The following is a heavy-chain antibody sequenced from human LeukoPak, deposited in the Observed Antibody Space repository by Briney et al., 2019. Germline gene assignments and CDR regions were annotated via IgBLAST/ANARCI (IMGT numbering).Heavy chain of an antibody. D-gene: IGHD5-18*01. V-gene: IGHV1-69*13. CDR2: IIPIFGTA. CDR3: TTMAMAAGPEKYYFDY. Sequence: SVKVSCKASGGTFSSYAISWVRQAPGQGLEWMGGIIPIFGTANYAQKFQGRVTVTADESTSTAYMELSSLRSEDTAVYYCTTMAMAAGPEKYYFDYWGQGTLVTVSS. CDR1: GGTFSSYA. J-gene: IGHJ4*02.